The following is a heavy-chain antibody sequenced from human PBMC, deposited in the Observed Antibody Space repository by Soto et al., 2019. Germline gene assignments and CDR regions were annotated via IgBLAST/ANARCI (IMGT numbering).Heavy chain of an antibody. J-gene: IGHJ4*02. Sequence: ASVKVSCKASGGTFSSYAISWVRQAPGQGLEWMGGIIPIFGTANYAQKFQGRVTITADESTSTAYMELSSLRSVDTAVYYCARGGIQLWLRSGGEWDYWGQGTLVTVSS. CDR2: IIPIFGTA. D-gene: IGHD5-18*01. CDR3: ARGGIQLWLRSGGEWDY. V-gene: IGHV1-69*13. CDR1: GGTFSSYA.